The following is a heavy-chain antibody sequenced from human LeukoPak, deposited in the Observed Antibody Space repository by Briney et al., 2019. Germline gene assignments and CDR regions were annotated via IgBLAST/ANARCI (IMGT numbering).Heavy chain of an antibody. CDR1: GFTFSSYS. D-gene: IGHD2-2*01. J-gene: IGHJ5*02. CDR3: AREVVPAAIAGWFDP. V-gene: IGHV3-21*01. CDR2: ISSSSSYI. Sequence: GGSLRLSCAASGFTFSSYSMNWVRQAPGKGLEWVSSISSSSSYIYYADSVKGRFTISRDNAKNSPYLQMNSLRAEDTAVYYCAREVVPAAIAGWFDPWGQGTLVTVSS.